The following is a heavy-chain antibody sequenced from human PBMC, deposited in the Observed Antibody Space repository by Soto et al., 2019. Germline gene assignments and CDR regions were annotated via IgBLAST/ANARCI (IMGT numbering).Heavy chain of an antibody. CDR3: SRGQGADKGDYYSHGMDV. D-gene: IGHD1-26*01. J-gene: IGHJ6*02. CDR1: GLIFSGSP. CDR2: ISSRDNNLAT. Sequence: GGSLRLPCAASGLIFSGSPIHSVRHASGKGLEGVDRISSRDNNLATSSAAPVKGRFTFSRDDSKNTAYLQKNTLKPEDTAVYYCSRGQGADKGDYYSHGMDVWGQGTTVTVSS. V-gene: IGHV3-73*01.